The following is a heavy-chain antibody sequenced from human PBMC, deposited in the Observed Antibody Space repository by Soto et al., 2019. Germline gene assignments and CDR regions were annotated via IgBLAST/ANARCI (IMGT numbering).Heavy chain of an antibody. J-gene: IGHJ4*02. CDR3: ATYSSPFDY. V-gene: IGHV3-23*01. Sequence: GGSLRLSCAASGFTFSSYAMSWVRQAPGKGLEWVSAISGSGGSTYYADSVKGRFTISRDNSKRTLFLQMDSLSPEDTAVYYCATYSSPFDYWGQGTLVTVSS. D-gene: IGHD6-13*01. CDR2: ISGSGGST. CDR1: GFTFSSYA.